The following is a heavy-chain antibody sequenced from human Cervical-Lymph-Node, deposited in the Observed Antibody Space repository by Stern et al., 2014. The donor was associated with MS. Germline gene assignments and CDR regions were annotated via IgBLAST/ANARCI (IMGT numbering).Heavy chain of an antibody. CDR1: GYTFTSYY. J-gene: IGHJ1*01. Sequence: VQLVQSGAEVKKPGASVKVSCKASGYTFTSYYMHWVRQAPGQGLEWMGIINPSGGSTSYAEKFQGRVTMARDTSTSTVHMELSSLRSEDTAVYYCARDIAVAAAEYFQHWGQGTLVTVSS. CDR3: ARDIAVAAAEYFQH. D-gene: IGHD6-19*01. CDR2: INPSGGST. V-gene: IGHV1-46*03.